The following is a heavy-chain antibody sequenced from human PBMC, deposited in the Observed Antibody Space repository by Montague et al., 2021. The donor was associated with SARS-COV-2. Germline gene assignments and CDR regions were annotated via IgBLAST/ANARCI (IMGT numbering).Heavy chain of an antibody. CDR2: ISSSGTTL. D-gene: IGHD3-3*01. Sequence: SLRLSCAASGFTFRDYYMNWIRQAPGEGLEWVSSISSSGTTLYYASSVKGRFTISRDNAKNSLYLQMNSLRAEDTAVYYCARVRGNTIFGVVIISAFDIWGQGTMVTVSS. V-gene: IGHV3-11*01. J-gene: IGHJ3*02. CDR3: ARVRGNTIFGVVIISAFDI. CDR1: GFTFRDYY.